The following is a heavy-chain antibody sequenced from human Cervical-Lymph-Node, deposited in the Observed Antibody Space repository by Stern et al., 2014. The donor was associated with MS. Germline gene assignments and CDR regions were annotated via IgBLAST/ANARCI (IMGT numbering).Heavy chain of an antibody. J-gene: IGHJ6*02. CDR3: ATHRGRVTYYYGLDV. CDR1: GYTLTEMS. V-gene: IGHV1-24*01. CDR2: YDPQHGEP. D-gene: IGHD2-21*02. Sequence: VQLVESGAEVKKPGASVKVSCKVSGYTLTEMSMHWVRQAPGKGLEWMGGYDPQHGEPVHAQKIQGRVTMAEDRSTDTAYMELTSLRSDDTAVYYCATHRGRVTYYYGLDVWGQGTTVTVSS.